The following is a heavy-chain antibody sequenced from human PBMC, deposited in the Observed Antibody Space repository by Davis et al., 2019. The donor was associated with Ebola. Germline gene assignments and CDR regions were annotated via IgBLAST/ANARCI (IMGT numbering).Heavy chain of an antibody. CDR3: TRWSGYTFGADGDY. CDR2: SWNDGSQE. J-gene: IGHJ4*02. D-gene: IGHD5-18*01. Sequence: GESLKISCEASGFTFSSHGMHWVRQAPGKGLEWVAVSWNDGSQEHYADSVKGRFIISRDNAKKTLFLQMNSLKTDDTAVYYCTRWSGYTFGADGDYWGQGTLVTVSS. CDR1: GFTFSSHG. V-gene: IGHV3-33*01.